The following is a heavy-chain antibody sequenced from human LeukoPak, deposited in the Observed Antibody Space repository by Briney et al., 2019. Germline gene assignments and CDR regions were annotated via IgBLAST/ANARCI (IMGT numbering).Heavy chain of an antibody. CDR1: GFTFSDYY. Sequence: GGSLRLSCAASGFTFSDYYMSWVRQAPGKGLEWVSYISSSGSTIYYAYSVKGRFTISRDKANNSLYLQMNSLRAEDTAVYDCARVVRVLWFGERPVWFDPWGQGTLVTVSS. CDR2: ISSSGSTI. J-gene: IGHJ5*02. V-gene: IGHV3-11*01. CDR3: ARVVRVLWFGERPVWFDP. D-gene: IGHD3-10*01.